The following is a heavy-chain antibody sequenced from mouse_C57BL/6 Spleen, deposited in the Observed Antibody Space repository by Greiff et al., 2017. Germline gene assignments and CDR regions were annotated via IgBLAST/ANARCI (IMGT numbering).Heavy chain of an antibody. CDR2: ISYDGSN. J-gene: IGHJ2*01. D-gene: IGHD2-5*01. V-gene: IGHV3-6*01. CDR1: GYSITSGYY. CDR3: ARAVSNYGGYFDY. Sequence: EVKLMESGPGLVKPSQSLSLTCSVTGYSITSGYYWNWIRQFPGNKLEWMGYISYDGSNNYNPSLKNRISITRDTSKNQFFLKLNSVTTEDTATYYCARAVSNYGGYFDYWGQGTTLTVSS.